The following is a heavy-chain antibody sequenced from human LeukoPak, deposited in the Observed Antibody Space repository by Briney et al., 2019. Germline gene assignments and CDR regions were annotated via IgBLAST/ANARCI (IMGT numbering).Heavy chain of an antibody. CDR2: IRSSISTI. CDR1: GFTFSSYS. CDR3: SRSYCAGDCYSAFDI. J-gene: IGHJ3*02. Sequence: GGSLRLSCAASGFTFSSYSMNWVRQDPAKGLEWLSYIRSSISTIYYADSVKRRFTISKDNAKNSLYLQLNSLRSDDTAVYYCSRSYCAGDCYSAFDIWGQGTMVTVSS. D-gene: IGHD2-21*01. V-gene: IGHV3-48*01.